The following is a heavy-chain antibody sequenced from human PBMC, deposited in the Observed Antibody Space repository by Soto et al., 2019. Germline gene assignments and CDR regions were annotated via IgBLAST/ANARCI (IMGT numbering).Heavy chain of an antibody. D-gene: IGHD3-22*01. CDR3: AIGSGDYYDSSGY. Sequence: GGSLRLSCAASGFTFSSYGMHWVRQAPGKGLEWVAVISYDGSNKYYADSVKGRFTISRDNSKNTLYLQMNSLRAEDTAVYYCAIGSGDYYDSSGYWGQGTLVTVSS. CDR2: ISYDGSNK. J-gene: IGHJ4*02. V-gene: IGHV3-30*03. CDR1: GFTFSSYG.